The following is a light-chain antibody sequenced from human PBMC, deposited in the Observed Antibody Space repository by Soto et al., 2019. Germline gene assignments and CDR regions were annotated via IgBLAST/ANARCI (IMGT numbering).Light chain of an antibody. CDR3: QSYDTGLSGYV. CDR1: SSNIGSDYD. V-gene: IGLV1-40*01. CDR2: GNS. J-gene: IGLJ1*01. Sequence: QSVLTQPPSVSGAPGQRVTISCTGSSSNIGSDYDVHWYQQLPGTAPKLLIYGNSNRPSGVPDRFSGSKSGTSASLAISGLQAEDEADYYCQSYDTGLSGYVFGTGTQLTVL.